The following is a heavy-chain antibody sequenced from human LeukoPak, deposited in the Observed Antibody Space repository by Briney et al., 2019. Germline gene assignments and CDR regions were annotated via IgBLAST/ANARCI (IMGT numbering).Heavy chain of an antibody. V-gene: IGHV3-21*01. D-gene: IGHD6-13*01. CDR3: ARDSDSSSWYSFSGEFDP. Sequence: PGGSLRLSCAASGFTFSSYSMNWVRQAPGKGLEWVSSISSSSSYIYYADSVKGRFTISRDNAKNSLYLQMNSLRAEDTAVYYCARDSDSSSWYSFSGEFDPWGQGTLVTVSS. CDR1: GFTFSSYS. J-gene: IGHJ5*02. CDR2: ISSSSSYI.